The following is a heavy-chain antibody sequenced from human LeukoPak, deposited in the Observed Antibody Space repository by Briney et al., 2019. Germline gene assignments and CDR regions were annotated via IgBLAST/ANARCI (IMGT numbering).Heavy chain of an antibody. J-gene: IGHJ4*02. CDR3: ARDGSERGGVDY. CDR2: IKHDGSEK. D-gene: IGHD6-25*01. CDR1: GFSLSYFW. Sequence: GGSLRLSCTASGFSLSYFWMSWVRQGPEKGLEWVANIKHDGSEKSYVDSVKGRFTISRDNAKNSLYLQMNSLRPEDTAVYYCARDGSERGGVDYWGQGTLVTVSS. V-gene: IGHV3-7*05.